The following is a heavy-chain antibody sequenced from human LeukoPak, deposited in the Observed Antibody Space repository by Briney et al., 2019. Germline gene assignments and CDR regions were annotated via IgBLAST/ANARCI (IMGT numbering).Heavy chain of an antibody. Sequence: SVKVSCKASGGTFSSYAISWVRQAPGQGLEWMGRIIPILGIANYAQKFQGRVTITADKSTSTAYMEPSSLRSEDTAVYYCASTPRSCSAGSCYPKYYYYYGMDVWGQGTTVTVSS. D-gene: IGHD2-15*01. J-gene: IGHJ6*02. V-gene: IGHV1-69*04. CDR1: GGTFSSYA. CDR3: ASTPRSCSAGSCYPKYYYYYGMDV. CDR2: IIPILGIA.